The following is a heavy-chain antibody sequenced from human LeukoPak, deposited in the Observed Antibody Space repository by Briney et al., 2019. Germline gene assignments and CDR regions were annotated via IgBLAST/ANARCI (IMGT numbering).Heavy chain of an antibody. V-gene: IGHV1-2*02. CDR1: GYTFTGYY. CDR3: ARNRRAYYGSGRHDAFDI. CDR2: INPNSGGT. J-gene: IGHJ3*02. D-gene: IGHD3-10*01. Sequence: ASVKVSCKAFGYTFTGYYMHWVRQAPGQGLEWMGWINPNSGGTNYAQKFQGRVTMTRDTSISTAYMELSRLRSDDTAVYYCARNRRAYYGSGRHDAFDIWGQGTMVTVSS.